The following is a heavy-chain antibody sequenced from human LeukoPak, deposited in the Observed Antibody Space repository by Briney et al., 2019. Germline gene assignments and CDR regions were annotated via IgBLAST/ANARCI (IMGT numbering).Heavy chain of an antibody. CDR1: GFTFSTFS. V-gene: IGHV3-21*01. J-gene: IGHJ4*02. Sequence: GSLRLSCAASGFTFSTFSMTWVRQAPGKGLEWVSSISGSSSDIYYVDSVKGRFTISRDNAKNSLYLQMNSLRAEDTAVYYCARDPTVYGQPGFWGQGTLVTVSS. CDR3: ARDPTVYGQPGF. CDR2: ISGSSSDI. D-gene: IGHD3-10*01.